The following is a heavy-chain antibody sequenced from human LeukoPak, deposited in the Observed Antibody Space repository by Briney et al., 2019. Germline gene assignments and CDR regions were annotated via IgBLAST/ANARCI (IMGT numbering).Heavy chain of an antibody. J-gene: IGHJ4*02. Sequence: ASVKVSCKASGYTFTSYYMHWVRQAPGQGLEWMGIINPSGGSTSYAQKFQGRVTMTEDTSTDTAYMELSSLRSEDTAVYYCAVPTITMIEYYFDYWGQGTLVTVSS. CDR3: AVPTITMIEYYFDY. V-gene: IGHV1-46*01. CDR1: GYTFTSYY. CDR2: INPSGGST. D-gene: IGHD3-22*01.